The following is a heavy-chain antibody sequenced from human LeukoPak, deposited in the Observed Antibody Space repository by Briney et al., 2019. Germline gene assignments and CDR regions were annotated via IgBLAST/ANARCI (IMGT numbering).Heavy chain of an antibody. V-gene: IGHV3-21*01. CDR1: GFTFSSYS. CDR3: ARLLAYYYGSGSSP. CDR2: ISSSSSYI. J-gene: IGHJ5*02. Sequence: PGGSLRHSCAASGFTFSSYSMNWVRQAPGKGLEWVSSISSSSSYIYYADSVKGRFTISRDNAKNSLYLQMNSLRAEDTAVYYCARLLAYYYGSGSSPWGQGTLVTVSS. D-gene: IGHD3-10*01.